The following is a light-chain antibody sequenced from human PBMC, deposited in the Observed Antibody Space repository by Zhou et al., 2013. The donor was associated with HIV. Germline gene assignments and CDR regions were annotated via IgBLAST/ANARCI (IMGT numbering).Light chain of an antibody. CDR3: QQYKSWPPTPWT. V-gene: IGKV3-15*01. CDR1: QSISSN. J-gene: IGKJ1*01. Sequence: EIVLSQSPGTLSLSPGESTTLSCRASQSISSNYLAWYQQKPGQGPRLLIYGASTRATGIPTRFSGSASGTDFNLTISSLQSEDFAIYYCQQYKSWPPTPWTFGQGTKVEMK. CDR2: GAS.